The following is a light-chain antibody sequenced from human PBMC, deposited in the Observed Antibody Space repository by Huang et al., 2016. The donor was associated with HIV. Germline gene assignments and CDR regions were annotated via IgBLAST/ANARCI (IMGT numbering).Light chain of an antibody. V-gene: IGKV1-NL1*01. CDR2: ATS. Sequence: DIQMTQSPSSLSASVGDRVTITCRASQGITNSLAWYQQKPGKAPKLLVYATSKLESGVPSRFSGGGSGTDYTLTITSLQPEDCATYYCQQFYLPPVTFGQGTKVEIK. CDR1: QGITNS. CDR3: QQFYLPPVT. J-gene: IGKJ1*01.